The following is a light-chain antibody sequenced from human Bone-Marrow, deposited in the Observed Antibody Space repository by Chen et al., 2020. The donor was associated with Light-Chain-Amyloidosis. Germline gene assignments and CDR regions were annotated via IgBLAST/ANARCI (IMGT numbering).Light chain of an antibody. CDR2: GAS. Sequence: EVVLTQSPGTLSLSPGERATLSCRASQTIKNNYLAWYQQKPAQAPRLLIYGASARATGIPDRFSGSGSGTDFTLTISRLEPEDSAVYYYQHYISSACTFGQGTKLEIK. CDR1: QTIKNNY. CDR3: QHYISSACT. J-gene: IGKJ2*02. V-gene: IGKV3-20*01.